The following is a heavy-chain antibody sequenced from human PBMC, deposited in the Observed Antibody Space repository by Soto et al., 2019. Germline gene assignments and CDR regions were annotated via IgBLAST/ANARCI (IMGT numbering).Heavy chain of an antibody. J-gene: IGHJ4*02. V-gene: IGHV1-8*01. CDR2: MNPNSGNT. CDR1: GYTFTSYD. CDR3: ARLNRRYCSGGSCYEDY. D-gene: IGHD2-15*01. Sequence: QVQLVQSGAEVKKPGASVKVSCKASGYTFTSYDINWVRQATGQGLEWMGWMNPNSGNTVYAQKFQGRVTMTRNTSISTAYMELSSLRSEDTAVYYCARLNRRYCSGGSCYEDYWGQGTLVTVSS.